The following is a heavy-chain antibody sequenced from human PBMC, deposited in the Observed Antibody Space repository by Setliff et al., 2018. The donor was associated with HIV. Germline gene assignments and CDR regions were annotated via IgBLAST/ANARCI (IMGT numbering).Heavy chain of an antibody. CDR2: INYSGST. Sequence: SETLSLTCTISGDSISTYYWNWIRQPPGKGLEWIGYINYSGSTNYNPSLKSRVTISLDTSKNQFSLNLRSVTAADTAVYYCARSPVRYCSSTTCSMFFDYWGQGTLVTVS. J-gene: IGHJ4*02. CDR3: ARSPVRYCSSTTCSMFFDY. V-gene: IGHV4-59*01. CDR1: GDSISTYY. D-gene: IGHD2-2*01.